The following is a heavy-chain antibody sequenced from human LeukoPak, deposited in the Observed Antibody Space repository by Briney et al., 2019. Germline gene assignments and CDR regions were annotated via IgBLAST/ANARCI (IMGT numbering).Heavy chain of an antibody. Sequence: GESLKISCKGSGYSYTNYWISWVRQLPGKGLEWMGRIDPSDSYINHSPSFQGHVSISADKSVSTAYLQWSSLKASASAMYYCARQPRGTVVFDYWSQGTLVTVSS. CDR2: IDPSDSYI. V-gene: IGHV5-10-1*01. CDR3: ARQPRGTVVFDY. J-gene: IGHJ4*02. D-gene: IGHD1-14*01. CDR1: GYSYTNYW.